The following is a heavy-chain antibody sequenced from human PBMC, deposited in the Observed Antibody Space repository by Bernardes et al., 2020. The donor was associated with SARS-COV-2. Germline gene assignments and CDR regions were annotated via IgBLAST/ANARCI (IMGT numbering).Heavy chain of an antibody. Sequence: ASVKVSCKVSGYTLTELSMHWVRQAPGKGLEWMGGFDPEDGETIYAQKFQGRVTMTEDTSTDTAYMELSSLRSEDTAVYYCATGGPPHLDYSKGGVSHYYYGMDVWGQGTTVTVSS. J-gene: IGHJ6*02. CDR3: ATGGPPHLDYSKGGVSHYYYGMDV. V-gene: IGHV1-24*01. CDR1: GYTLTELS. CDR2: FDPEDGET. D-gene: IGHD4-4*01.